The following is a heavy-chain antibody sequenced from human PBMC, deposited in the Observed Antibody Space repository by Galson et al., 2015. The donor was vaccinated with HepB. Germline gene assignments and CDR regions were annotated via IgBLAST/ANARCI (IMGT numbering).Heavy chain of an antibody. Sequence: SLRLSCAASGFTFSSYSMNWVRQAPGKGLEWVSYISSSSSTIYYADSVKGRFTISRDNAKNSLYLQMNSLRAEDTAVYYCARDGLVSHYYDSSGYITPFDYWGQGTLVTVSS. CDR3: ARDGLVSHYYDSSGYITPFDY. V-gene: IGHV3-48*01. CDR1: GFTFSSYS. CDR2: ISSSSSTI. J-gene: IGHJ4*02. D-gene: IGHD3-22*01.